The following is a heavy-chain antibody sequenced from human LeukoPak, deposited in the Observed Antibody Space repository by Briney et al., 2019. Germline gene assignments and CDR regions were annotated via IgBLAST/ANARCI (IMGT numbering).Heavy chain of an antibody. D-gene: IGHD4-17*01. Sequence: PGGSLRLSCAASGFSLSSSAMDWVRHTPGKGLEGVAFIQVDGRETRYADSVKGRFTISRDTSKNTLYLHLNSLRVEDTAIYYCARGFDHGFHYWGQGTLVTVSS. CDR1: GFSLSSSA. CDR3: ARGFDHGFHY. CDR2: IQVDGRET. V-gene: IGHV3-30*02. J-gene: IGHJ4*02.